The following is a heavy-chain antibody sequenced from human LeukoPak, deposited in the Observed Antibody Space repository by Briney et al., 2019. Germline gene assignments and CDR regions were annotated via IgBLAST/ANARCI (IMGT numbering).Heavy chain of an antibody. V-gene: IGHV4-34*01. CDR2: INHSGST. CDR3: ARSANTMYSGSRRFDP. Sequence: PSETLSLTCAAYGGSFSGYYWSWIRQPPGKGLEWIGEINHSGSTNYNPSLKSRVTISVDTSKNQFSLKLSSVTAADTAVYYCARSANTMYSGSRRFDPWGQGTLVTVSS. J-gene: IGHJ5*02. D-gene: IGHD1-26*01. CDR1: GGSFSGYY.